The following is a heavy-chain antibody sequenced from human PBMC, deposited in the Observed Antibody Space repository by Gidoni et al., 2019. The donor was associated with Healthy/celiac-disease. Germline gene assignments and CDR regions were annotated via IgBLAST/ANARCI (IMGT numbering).Heavy chain of an antibody. Sequence: GLEWIGYIYYSGSTNYNPSLKSRVTISVDTSKNQFSLKLSSVTAADTAVYYCAGSIVGAIGVFFDYWGQGTLVTVSS. CDR3: AGSIVGAIGVFFDY. V-gene: IGHV4-59*08. CDR2: IYYSGST. D-gene: IGHD1-26*01. J-gene: IGHJ4*02.